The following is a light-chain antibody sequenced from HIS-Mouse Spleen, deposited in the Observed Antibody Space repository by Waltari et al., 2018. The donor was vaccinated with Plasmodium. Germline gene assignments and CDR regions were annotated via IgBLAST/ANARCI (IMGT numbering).Light chain of an antibody. J-gene: IGKJ3*01. V-gene: IGKV3-15*01. CDR2: GAS. CDR3: QQYNNWSFT. CDR1: QSVSSN. Sequence: EIVMTQSPATLSVSPGERATLSCRASQSVSSNLAWYQQKPGQAPRLLIYGASTRDTGIPARFGGSGSGTEVTLTISSLQSEDFAVYYCQQYNNWSFTFGPGTKVDIK.